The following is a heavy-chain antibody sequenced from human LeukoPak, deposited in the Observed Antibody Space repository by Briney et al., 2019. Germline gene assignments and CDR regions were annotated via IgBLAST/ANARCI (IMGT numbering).Heavy chain of an antibody. V-gene: IGHV1-46*01. CDR2: INPSGGST. J-gene: IGHJ3*02. Sequence: ASLKVSCKASGYTFTSYYMHWVRQAPGQGLEWMGIINPSGGSTSYAQKFQGRVTMTRDMSTSTVYMELSSLRSEDTAVYYCARAPHYSGSYFDAFDIWGQGTMVTVSS. D-gene: IGHD1-26*01. CDR1: GYTFTSYY. CDR3: ARAPHYSGSYFDAFDI.